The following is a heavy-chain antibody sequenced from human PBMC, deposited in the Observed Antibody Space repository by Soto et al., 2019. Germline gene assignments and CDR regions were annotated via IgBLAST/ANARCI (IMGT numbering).Heavy chain of an antibody. CDR2: ISYDGSNK. CDR3: AREGFYFDY. CDR1: GFTFSRYA. Sequence: QVQLVESGGGVVQPGRSLRLSCAASGFTFSRYAMHWVRQAPGKGLEWVAVISYDGSNKYYADSVKGRFTISRDNSKNTLYLQMNSLRAEDTAVYYCAREGFYFDYWGQGTLVTVSS. J-gene: IGHJ4*02. D-gene: IGHD2-15*01. V-gene: IGHV3-30-3*01.